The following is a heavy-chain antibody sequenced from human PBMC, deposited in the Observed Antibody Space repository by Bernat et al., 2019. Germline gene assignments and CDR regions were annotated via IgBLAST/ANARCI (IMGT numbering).Heavy chain of an antibody. CDR1: GGSISSSSYY. CDR2: IYYSGST. D-gene: IGHD6-13*01. CDR3: ATLLLVLRTIGY. J-gene: IGHJ4*02. V-gene: IGHV4-39*01. Sequence: QLQLQESGPGLVKPSETLSLTCTVSGGSISSSSYYWGWIRQPPGKGLEWIGSIYYSGSTYYNPSLKSRATISVDTSKNQLSLKLSSVTAADTAVYYCATLLLVLRTIGYWGQGTLVTVS.